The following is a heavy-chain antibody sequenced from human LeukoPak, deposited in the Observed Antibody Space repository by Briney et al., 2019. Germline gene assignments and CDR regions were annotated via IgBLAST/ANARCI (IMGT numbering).Heavy chain of an antibody. Sequence: PGGSLRLSCAASGFTFSSYSMNWVRQAPGKGLEWVSYISSSSSIKQYADSVKGRFTISRDNAKNSLYLQMNSLRAEDTAVYYCARGSYYYGSGSYRGYYYGMDVWGQGTTVTVSS. CDR2: ISSSSSIK. J-gene: IGHJ6*02. D-gene: IGHD3-10*01. V-gene: IGHV3-48*04. CDR1: GFTFSSYS. CDR3: ARGSYYYGSGSYRGYYYGMDV.